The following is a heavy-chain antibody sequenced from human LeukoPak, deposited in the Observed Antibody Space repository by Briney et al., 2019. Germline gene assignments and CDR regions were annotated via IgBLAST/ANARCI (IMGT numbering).Heavy chain of an antibody. CDR1: GFTFSGSA. J-gene: IGHJ3*02. V-gene: IGHV3-73*01. CDR3: ARETGYAFDI. Sequence: GGSLKLSCAASGFTFSGSAMHWVRQASGKGLEWVGRIRSKANSYATAYAASVKGRFTISRDDSKNTAYLQMNSLKTEDAAVYYCARETGYAFDIWGQGTMVTVSS. CDR2: IRSKANSYAT.